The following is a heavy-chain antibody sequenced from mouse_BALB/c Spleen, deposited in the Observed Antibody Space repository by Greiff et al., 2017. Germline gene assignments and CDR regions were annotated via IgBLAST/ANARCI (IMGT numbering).Heavy chain of an antibody. CDR2: INPSTGYT. V-gene: IGHV1-7*01. J-gene: IGHJ3*01. Sequence: QVQLQQSGAELAKPGASVKMSCKASGYTFTSYWMHWVKQRPGQGLEWIGYINPSTGYTEYNQKFKDKATLTADKSSSTAYMQLSSLTSEDSAVYYCARSPYDGAWFAYWGQGTLVTVSA. CDR1: GYTFTSYW. CDR3: ARSPYDGAWFAY. D-gene: IGHD2-14*01.